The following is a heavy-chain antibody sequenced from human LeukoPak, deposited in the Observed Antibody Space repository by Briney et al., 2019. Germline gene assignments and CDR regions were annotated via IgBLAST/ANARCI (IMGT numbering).Heavy chain of an antibody. CDR1: GFTFSSYA. CDR2: ISGSGGST. D-gene: IGHD3-22*01. CDR3: AKDDRSSYGMDV. Sequence: GGSLRLSCAASGFTFSSYAMSWVRQAPGKGLEWVSAISGSGGSTYYADSVKGRFTISRDNSKNTLYLQMNSLRAEDTTVYYCAKDDRSSYGMDVWGQGTTVTVSS. J-gene: IGHJ6*02. V-gene: IGHV3-23*01.